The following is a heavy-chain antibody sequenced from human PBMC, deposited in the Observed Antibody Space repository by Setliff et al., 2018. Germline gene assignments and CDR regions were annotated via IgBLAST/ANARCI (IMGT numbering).Heavy chain of an antibody. Sequence: RASVKVSCKASGYTFTSYAMHWVRQAPGQRLEWMGWINAGNGNTKYSQKFQGRVTITRDTSASTAYMELSSLRSEDTAVYYCARGDSGSPPDYWGQGTLVTVSS. CDR1: GYTFTSYA. CDR3: ARGDSGSPPDY. D-gene: IGHD1-26*01. J-gene: IGHJ4*02. V-gene: IGHV1-3*01. CDR2: INAGNGNT.